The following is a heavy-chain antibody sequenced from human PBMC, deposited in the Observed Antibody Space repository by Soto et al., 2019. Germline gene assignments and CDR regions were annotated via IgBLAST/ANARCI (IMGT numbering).Heavy chain of an antibody. CDR3: ARGGTTVWFGEIDY. Sequence: QVQLQESGPGLVKPSQTLSLTCTVSGGSISSGGYYWSWIRQHPGKGLEWIGYIYYSGSTYYNPSLKRRVTISVDTSKNQFSLKLSAVTAADTAVYYCARGGTTVWFGEIDYWGQGTLVTVSS. D-gene: IGHD3-10*01. CDR2: IYYSGST. V-gene: IGHV4-31*03. J-gene: IGHJ4*02. CDR1: GGSISSGGYY.